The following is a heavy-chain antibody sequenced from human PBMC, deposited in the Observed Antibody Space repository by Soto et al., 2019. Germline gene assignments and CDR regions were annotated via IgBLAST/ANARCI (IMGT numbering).Heavy chain of an antibody. V-gene: IGHV3-23*01. CDR2: IIGNGDTA. CDR3: AKDYDYGDSLPFDY. CDR1: GFSFRNYG. J-gene: IGHJ4*02. D-gene: IGHD4-17*01. Sequence: EVQLLEAGGGLVQPGGSLRLSCAASGFSFRNYGMSWVRQAPGKGLEWLSAIIGNGDTAYYADSVRGRFTISRDNSKNTLYLQFNDLGAEDTAIYYCAKDYDYGDSLPFDYWGQGTLVTVSS.